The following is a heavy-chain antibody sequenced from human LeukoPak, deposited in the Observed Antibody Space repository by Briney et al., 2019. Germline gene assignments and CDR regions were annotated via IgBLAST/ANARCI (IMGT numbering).Heavy chain of an antibody. V-gene: IGHV4-59*01. D-gene: IGHD3-22*01. J-gene: IGHJ4*02. Sequence: PSETLSLTCTVSCGSISPYYWSWVRQPPQKGLEWIGYVYYTGTTKYRPSLKSRVTMSVDMSKNQFSLSLTSVTPSDTGVYYCARNSGHSSGFYRLDYWGQGIPVTVSS. CDR3: ARNSGHSSGFYRLDY. CDR2: VYYTGTT. CDR1: CGSISPYY.